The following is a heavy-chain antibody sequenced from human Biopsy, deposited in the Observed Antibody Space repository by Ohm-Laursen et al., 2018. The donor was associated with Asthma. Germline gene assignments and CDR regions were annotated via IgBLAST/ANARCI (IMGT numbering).Heavy chain of an antibody. V-gene: IGHV7-4-1*02. D-gene: IGHD3/OR15-3a*01. CDR2: IHTNTGNP. Sequence: ASVKVSCKASGGTFSSYAISWVRQAPGQGPEWMGWIHTNTGNPTYAHGFTGRYVFSLDTSVSTAYLQISRLESEDTAVYYCARVQRDFSTGYFTFDNWGQGTLVTVSS. CDR1: GGTFSSYA. J-gene: IGHJ4*02. CDR3: ARVQRDFSTGYFTFDN.